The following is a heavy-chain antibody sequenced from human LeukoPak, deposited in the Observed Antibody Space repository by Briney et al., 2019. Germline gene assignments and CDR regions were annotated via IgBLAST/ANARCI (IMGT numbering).Heavy chain of an antibody. D-gene: IGHD5-18*01. V-gene: IGHV4-61*02. CDR1: GGSISSSSYY. CDR3: ARDLGGYNYGYSFDY. Sequence: SETLSLTCTVSGGSISSSSYYWNWIRQPAGRGLEWIGRIYSTGSTNYNPSLKSRVTMSVDTSKNQFSLKLFSVTAADTAVYYCARDLGGYNYGYSFDYWGQGTLVTVSS. J-gene: IGHJ4*02. CDR2: IYSTGST.